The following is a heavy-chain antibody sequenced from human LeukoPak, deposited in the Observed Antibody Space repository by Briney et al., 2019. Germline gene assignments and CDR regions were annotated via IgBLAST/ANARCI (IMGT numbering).Heavy chain of an antibody. CDR1: GYTFTSYD. D-gene: IGHD2-15*01. J-gene: IGHJ5*02. CDR3: ARGERVAAAKAYWFDP. Sequence: ASVKVSCKASGYTFTSYDINWVRQAPGQGLEWMGWMNPNSGNTGYTQKFQGRVTMTRNTSISTAYMELSSLRSEDTAVYYCARGERVAAAKAYWFDPWGQGTLVTVSS. CDR2: MNPNSGNT. V-gene: IGHV1-8*01.